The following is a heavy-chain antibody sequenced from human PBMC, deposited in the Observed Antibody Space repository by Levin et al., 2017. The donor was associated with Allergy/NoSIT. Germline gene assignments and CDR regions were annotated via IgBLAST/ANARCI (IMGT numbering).Heavy chain of an antibody. Sequence: SCAASGFTFSSYGMHWVRQAPGKGLEWVAVISYDGSNKYYADSVKGRFTISRDNSKNTLYLQMNSLRAEDTAVYYCAKAAPSPFPHFDYWGQGTLVTVSS. J-gene: IGHJ4*02. V-gene: IGHV3-30*18. D-gene: IGHD2/OR15-2a*01. CDR3: AKAAPSPFPHFDY. CDR1: GFTFSSYG. CDR2: ISYDGSNK.